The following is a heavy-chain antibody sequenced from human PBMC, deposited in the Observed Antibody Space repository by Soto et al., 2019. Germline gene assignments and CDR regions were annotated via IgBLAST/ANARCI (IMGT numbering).Heavy chain of an antibody. CDR3: AKDLSIAARPTFDY. J-gene: IGHJ4*02. CDR1: GFIFSTYA. CDR2: INGNGDYA. Sequence: EVQLLESGGGSVQPGGSLRLSCAASGFIFSTYAMTWVRQGPGRGLEWVATINGNGDYAYYPPSVTGRFTIARDNFESILYLQMNSLRAEDTAVYHCAKDLSIAARPTFDYWGQGTLVSVSS. D-gene: IGHD6-6*01. V-gene: IGHV3-23*01.